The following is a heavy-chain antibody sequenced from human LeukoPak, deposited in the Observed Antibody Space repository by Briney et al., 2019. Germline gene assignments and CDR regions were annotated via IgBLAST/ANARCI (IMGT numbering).Heavy chain of an antibody. CDR3: ARRGGSGRAFDY. CDR2: IYYTGST. V-gene: IGHV4-39*01. CDR1: GASISGGTYY. D-gene: IGHD1-26*01. J-gene: IGHJ4*02. Sequence: PSETLSLTCSVSGASISGGTYYWGWIRQPPGKGLEWIGSIYYTGSTYDNPSLKSRVTISVDTSKDQFSLKLSSVTAADTAVYYCARRGGSGRAFDYWGQGTLVTVSS.